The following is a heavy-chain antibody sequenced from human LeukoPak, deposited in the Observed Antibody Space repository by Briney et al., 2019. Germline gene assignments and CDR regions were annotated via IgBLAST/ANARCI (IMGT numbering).Heavy chain of an antibody. D-gene: IGHD2-21*02. V-gene: IGHV1-3*01. J-gene: IGHJ4*02. CDR2: INVGSGDT. CDR3: ARKNYGDRHPYDY. CDR1: GYNFITYA. Sequence: GASVKVSCKASGYNFITYAMHWVRQAPGQGLEWMGYINVGSGDTKYSQKFQGRVTFTRDTSASIAYMELSSLTSEDTAIYYCARKNYGDRHPYDYWGQGTLVTVSS.